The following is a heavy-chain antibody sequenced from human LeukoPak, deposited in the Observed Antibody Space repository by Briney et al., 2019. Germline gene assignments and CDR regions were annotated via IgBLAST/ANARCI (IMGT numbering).Heavy chain of an antibody. CDR3: AKGDQLVLGATDY. Sequence: GGSLRLSCAASGFTFSSYGMRWVRQAPGKGLEWVSAISGSGGSTYYADSVKGRFTISRDNSKNTLYLQMNSLRAEDTAVYYCAKGDQLVLGATDYWGQGTLVTVSS. CDR1: GFTFSSYG. CDR2: ISGSGGST. V-gene: IGHV3-23*01. D-gene: IGHD6-6*01. J-gene: IGHJ4*02.